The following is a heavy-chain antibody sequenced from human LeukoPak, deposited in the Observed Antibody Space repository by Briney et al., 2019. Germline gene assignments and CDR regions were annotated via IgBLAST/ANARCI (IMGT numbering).Heavy chain of an antibody. CDR3: AGRPTGYSSGYIH. D-gene: IGHD5-18*01. J-gene: IGHJ4*02. V-gene: IGHV3-23*01. Sequence: AGSLRLSCVASGITFSNYAVSWVRQAPEKGLDWVSVISGSAHKIRYADSVKGRFTISRDNSENIVYLQMNNLRVEDTAVYYCAGRPTGYSSGYIHWGQGTLVTVSS. CDR1: GITFSNYA. CDR2: ISGSAHKI.